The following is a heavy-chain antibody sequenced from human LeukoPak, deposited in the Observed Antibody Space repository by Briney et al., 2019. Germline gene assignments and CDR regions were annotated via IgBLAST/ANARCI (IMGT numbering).Heavy chain of an antibody. J-gene: IGHJ4*02. D-gene: IGHD1-1*01. Sequence: GGSLRLSRAASGFTFSSYAMSWVRQAPGKGLEWVSIISGSGGRTDYADSVKGRFTISRDKSKNTLYLQMNSLRAEDTAVYYCAKDNDLHYWGQGTLVTVSS. CDR2: ISGSGGRT. CDR3: AKDNDLHY. V-gene: IGHV3-23*01. CDR1: GFTFSSYA.